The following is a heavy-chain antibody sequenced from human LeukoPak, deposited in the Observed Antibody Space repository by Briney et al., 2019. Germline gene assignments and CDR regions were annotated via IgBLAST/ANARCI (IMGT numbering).Heavy chain of an antibody. CDR2: ISAYNGNT. J-gene: IGHJ4*02. Sequence: ASVKVSCKASGYTFTDYYTHWVRQAPGQGLEWMGWISAYNGNTNYAQKLQGRVTMTTDTSTSTAYMELRSLRSDDTAVYYCARENNWNYVLDYWGQGTLVTVSS. V-gene: IGHV1-18*04. CDR1: GYTFTDYY. CDR3: ARENNWNYVLDY. D-gene: IGHD1-7*01.